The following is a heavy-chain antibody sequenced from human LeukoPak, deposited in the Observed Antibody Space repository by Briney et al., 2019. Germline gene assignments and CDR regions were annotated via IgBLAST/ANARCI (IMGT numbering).Heavy chain of an antibody. CDR2: IDPGDSDT. J-gene: IGHJ6*03. D-gene: IGHD3-10*01. CDR3: ARHWRPKGITMIRGVRPYYYMDV. V-gene: IGHV5-51*01. CDR1: GYSFTNYW. Sequence: GESLKISCQVAGYSFTNYWIGWVRQMPGKGLEWMGSIDPGDSDTRYSPSCQGRVTISADKSIITAYLQWSSLKASDTAMYYCARHWRPKGITMIRGVRPYYYMDVWGKGTTVTVSS.